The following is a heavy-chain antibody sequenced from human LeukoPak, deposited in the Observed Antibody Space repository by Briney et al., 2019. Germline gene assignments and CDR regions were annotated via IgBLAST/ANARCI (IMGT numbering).Heavy chain of an antibody. J-gene: IGHJ4*02. Sequence: ASVKVSCKASGGTFSSYAISWVRQAPGQGLEWMGGIIAIFGTANYAQKFQGRVTITADESTSTAYMELSSLRSEDTAVYYCARDDGGSYLRYFDYWGQGTLVTVSS. CDR3: ARDDGGSYLRYFDY. V-gene: IGHV1-69*13. CDR2: IIAIFGTA. D-gene: IGHD1-26*01. CDR1: GGTFSSYA.